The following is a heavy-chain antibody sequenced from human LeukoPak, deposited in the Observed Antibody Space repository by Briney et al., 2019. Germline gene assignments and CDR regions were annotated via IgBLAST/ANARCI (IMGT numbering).Heavy chain of an antibody. CDR1: GGTFSSYA. CDR2: IIPILGIA. J-gene: IGHJ5*02. V-gene: IGHV1-69*04. Sequence: GSSVKVSCKASGGTFSSYAITWVRQAPGQGLEWMGRIIPILGIANYAQKFQGRVTITADKSTSTAYMELSSLRSEDTAVYYCARTSDYGGNSNWFDPWGQGTLVTVSS. D-gene: IGHD4-23*01. CDR3: ARTSDYGGNSNWFDP.